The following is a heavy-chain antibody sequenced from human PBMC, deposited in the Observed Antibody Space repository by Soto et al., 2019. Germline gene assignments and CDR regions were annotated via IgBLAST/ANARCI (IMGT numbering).Heavy chain of an antibody. D-gene: IGHD6-19*01. CDR2: ISWSGLRM. CDR1: GFQFDDYT. V-gene: IGHV3-9*01. J-gene: IGHJ4*02. CDR3: VKGLNIDYNSAWFYFDY. Sequence: EVRLVESGGDWVQPGRSLRLSCAASGFQFDDYTMHWVRQTPGRGLEWVSSISWSGLRMESRDSVRGRFILSRDNAKNALHVQMNSLRLEDTALYYCVKGLNIDYNSAWFYFDYWGQGTVLTVSS.